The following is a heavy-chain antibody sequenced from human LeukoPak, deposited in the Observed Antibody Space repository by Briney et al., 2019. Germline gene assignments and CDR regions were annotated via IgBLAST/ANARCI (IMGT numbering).Heavy chain of an antibody. Sequence: GGSLRLSCAASGFTFDDYAMHWVRQAPGRGLEWVSGISWNSGSIGYADSVKGRFIISRDNSKNTLYLEMNTLRIEDTGVYYCARTPERFGQGQLDYWGQGTLVTVSS. V-gene: IGHV3-9*01. CDR2: ISWNSGSI. J-gene: IGHJ4*02. CDR3: ARTPERFGQGQLDY. D-gene: IGHD3-10*01. CDR1: GFTFDDYA.